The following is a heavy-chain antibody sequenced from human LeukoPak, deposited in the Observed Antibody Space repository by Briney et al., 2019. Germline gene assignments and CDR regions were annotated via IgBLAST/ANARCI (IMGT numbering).Heavy chain of an antibody. D-gene: IGHD3-10*01. CDR3: ARHLNYYLDY. CDR2: ISSSSSYI. J-gene: IGHJ4*02. V-gene: IGHV3-21*01. Sequence: GGSLRLSCAASGFTFSSYSMNWVRQAPGKGLEWVSSISSSSSYIYYADSVKGRFTISRDNAKNTLYLQMNSLRAEDTAGYYCARHLNYYLDYWGQGTLVTVSS. CDR1: GFTFSSYS.